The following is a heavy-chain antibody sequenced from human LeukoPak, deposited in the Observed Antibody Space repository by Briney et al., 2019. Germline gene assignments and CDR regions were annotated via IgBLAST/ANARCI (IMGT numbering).Heavy chain of an antibody. D-gene: IGHD3-3*01. V-gene: IGHV1-8*01. Sequence: ASVKVSCKASGYTFTSYDINWVRQATGQGLEWMVWMNPNSGNTGYAQKFQGRVTMTRNTSISTAYMELSSLRSEDTAVYYCARRHYDFWSGYRSGGYYYYMDVWGKGTTVTVSS. CDR1: GYTFTSYD. CDR3: ARRHYDFWSGYRSGGYYYYMDV. CDR2: MNPNSGNT. J-gene: IGHJ6*03.